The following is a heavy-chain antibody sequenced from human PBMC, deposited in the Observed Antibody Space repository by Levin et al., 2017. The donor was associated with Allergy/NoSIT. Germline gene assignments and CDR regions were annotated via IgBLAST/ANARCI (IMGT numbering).Heavy chain of an antibody. D-gene: IGHD3-9*01. Sequence: ASVKVSCKASGYTFTSYGISWVRQAPGQGLEWMGWISAYNVNTYVALFFYFLFTMTTDTSTSTAYMELRSLRSYDTAVYYCATDPLRYCDCPLVYFPYWGQGTLVTVSS. V-gene: IGHV1-18*01. CDR2: ISAYNVNT. J-gene: IGHJ4*02. CDR1: GYTFTSYG. CDR3: ATDPLRYCDCPLVYFPY.